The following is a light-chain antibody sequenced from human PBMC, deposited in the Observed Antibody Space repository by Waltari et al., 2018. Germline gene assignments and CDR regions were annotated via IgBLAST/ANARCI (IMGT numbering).Light chain of an antibody. J-gene: IGLJ2*01. CDR1: SGPVTTPYY. CDR3: ALYMGRGIRV. V-gene: IGLV8-61*01. CDR2: KTN. Sequence: QTVVTQEPAFSESPGGEVTLTCSLTSGPVTTPYYPSWYQQTPGQAPRTLIYKTNMRSSGVPERFSGSILGDKAALTITGAQADDECDYYCALYMGRGIRVFGGGTKLTVL.